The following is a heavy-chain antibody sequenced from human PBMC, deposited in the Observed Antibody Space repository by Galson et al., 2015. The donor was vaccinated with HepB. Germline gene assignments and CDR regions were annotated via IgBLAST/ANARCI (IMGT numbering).Heavy chain of an antibody. Sequence: SCATSGFTFSNYWMHWVRQAPGKGLEWMGRIIPIFGTANYAQKFQGRVTITADESTSTAYMELSSLRSEDTAVYYCATAYYYDSSGPTDYFDYWGQGTLVTVSS. CDR3: ATAYYYDSSGPTDYFDY. J-gene: IGHJ4*02. V-gene: IGHV1-69*15. CDR1: GFTFSNYW. CDR2: IIPIFGTA. D-gene: IGHD3-22*01.